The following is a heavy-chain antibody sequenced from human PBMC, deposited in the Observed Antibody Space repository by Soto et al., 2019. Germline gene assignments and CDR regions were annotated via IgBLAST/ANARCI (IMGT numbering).Heavy chain of an antibody. Sequence: EVQLLESGGGLVQPGGSLRLSCAASGFTFSGYAMSWVRQAPGKGLEWVSAIGSGSPFYADSVKGRFTISRDNANSMLYLQMNSLRADDTAVYFCAQDLGSRWYHYNSFAPGGQGTLVTVSS. CDR3: AQDLGSRWYHYNSFAP. D-gene: IGHD6-13*01. J-gene: IGHJ5*02. CDR2: IGSGSP. CDR1: GFTFSGYA. V-gene: IGHV3-23*01.